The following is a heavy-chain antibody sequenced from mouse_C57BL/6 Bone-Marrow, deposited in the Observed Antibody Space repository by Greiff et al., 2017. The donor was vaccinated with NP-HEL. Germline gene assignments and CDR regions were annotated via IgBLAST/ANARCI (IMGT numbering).Heavy chain of an antibody. V-gene: IGHV1-63*01. J-gene: IGHJ1*03. CDR3: ARRDYDYNYWYFDV. D-gene: IGHD2-4*01. Sequence: VKLQESGAELVRPGTSVKMSCKASGYTFTNYWIGWAKQRPGHGLEWIGDIYPGGGYTNYNEKFKGKATLTADKSSSTAYMQFSSLTSEDSAIYYCARRDYDYNYWYFDVWGTGTTVTVSS. CDR1: GYTFTNYW. CDR2: IYPGGGYT.